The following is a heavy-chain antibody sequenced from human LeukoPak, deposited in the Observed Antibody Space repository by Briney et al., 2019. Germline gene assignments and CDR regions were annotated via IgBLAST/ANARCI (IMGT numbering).Heavy chain of an antibody. D-gene: IGHD4-17*01. CDR3: ASLYPSYGDGGYYFDY. CDR1: GYTFTSYY. Sequence: ASVKVSCKASGYTFTSYYMHWVRQAPGQGLEWMGWISAYNGNTNYAQKLQGRVTMTTDTSTSTAYMELRSLRSDDTAVYYCASLYPSYGDGGYYFDYWGQGTLATVSS. CDR2: ISAYNGNT. J-gene: IGHJ4*02. V-gene: IGHV1-18*04.